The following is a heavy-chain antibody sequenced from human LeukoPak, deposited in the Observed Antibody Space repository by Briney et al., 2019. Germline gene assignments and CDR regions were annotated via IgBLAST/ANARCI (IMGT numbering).Heavy chain of an antibody. CDR2: IYYSGST. Sequence: SETLSLTCTDSGGSISSYFWSWIRQPPAKGLEWVGYIYYSGSTNHNPPLKSRVTISVDTSKNQFSLKLSSVTAADTAVYYCARENYDILTGSHTFDIWGQGTMVTVSS. CDR3: ARENYDILTGSHTFDI. CDR1: GGSISSYF. V-gene: IGHV4-59*01. J-gene: IGHJ3*02. D-gene: IGHD3-9*01.